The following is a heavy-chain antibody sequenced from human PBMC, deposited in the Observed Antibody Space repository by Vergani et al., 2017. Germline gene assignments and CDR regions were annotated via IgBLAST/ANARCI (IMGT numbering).Heavy chain of an antibody. CDR2: ISAYNGNT. CDR3: ARDDGGDGSGSGGFYY. CDR1: GYTFTSYG. V-gene: IGHV1-18*01. Sequence: QVQLVQSGAEVKKPGASVKVSCKASGYTFTSYGISWVRPAPGQWIEWMGWISAYNGNTNYAQKLQGRVTMTKGTSTGTAYMELRSLRSDDTAVYYCARDDGGDGSGSGGFYYWGQGTLVTVSS. D-gene: IGHD3-10*01. J-gene: IGHJ4*02.